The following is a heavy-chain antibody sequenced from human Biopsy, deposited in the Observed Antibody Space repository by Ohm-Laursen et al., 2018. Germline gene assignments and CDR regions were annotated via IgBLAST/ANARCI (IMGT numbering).Heavy chain of an antibody. CDR3: AKDRYPSSWHYYYGMDV. CDR1: GFSFDNHV. D-gene: IGHD6-13*01. Sequence: SLRLSCSASGFSFDNHVMHWVRQAPGKGLEWVSGISWNSDSIGYADSVKGRFTISRDNAKNSLHLQMNSLRSEDTALYYCAKDRYPSSWHYYYGMDVWGQGTTVTVSS. V-gene: IGHV3-9*01. CDR2: ISWNSDSI. J-gene: IGHJ6*02.